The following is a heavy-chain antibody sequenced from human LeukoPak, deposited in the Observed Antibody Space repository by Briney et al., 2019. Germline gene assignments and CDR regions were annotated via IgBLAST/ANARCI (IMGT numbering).Heavy chain of an antibody. CDR3: ARALYSSGWYRGEYYFDY. CDR2: IYYSGST. V-gene: IGHV4-59*01. J-gene: IGHJ4*02. CDR1: GGSISSYY. Sequence: PSETLSLTCPVSGGSISSYYWSWIRQPPGKGLEWIGYIYYSGSTNYNPSLKSRVTISVDTSKNQFSLKLSSVTAADTAVYYCARALYSSGWYRGEYYFDYWGQGTLVTVSS. D-gene: IGHD6-19*01.